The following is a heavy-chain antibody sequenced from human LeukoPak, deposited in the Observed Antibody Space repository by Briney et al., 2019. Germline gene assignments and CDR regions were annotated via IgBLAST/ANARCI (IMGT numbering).Heavy chain of an antibody. CDR2: INHSGST. V-gene: IGHV4-34*01. D-gene: IGHD6-19*01. CDR1: GGSFSGYY. J-gene: IGHJ4*02. Sequence: PSETLSLTCAVYGGSFSGYYWSWIRQPPGKGLEWIGEINHSGSTNYNPSLKSRVTISVDTSKNQFSLKLSSVTAADTAVYYCARVVSSGWTGYWGQGTLVTVSS. CDR3: ARVVSSGWTGY.